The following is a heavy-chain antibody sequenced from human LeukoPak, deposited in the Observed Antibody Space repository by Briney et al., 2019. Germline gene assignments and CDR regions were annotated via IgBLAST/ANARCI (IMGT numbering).Heavy chain of an antibody. V-gene: IGHV1-69*05. CDR1: GGTFSSYA. D-gene: IGHD3-3*02. CDR2: IIPIFGTA. CDR3: ARNPSTSIRYYCYYMDV. Sequence: SVKVSCKASGGTFSSYAISWVRQAPGQGLEWMGGIIPIFGTANYAQKFQGRVTITTDESTSTAYMELSSLRSEDTAVYYCARNPSTSIRYYCYYMDVWGKGTTVTVSS. J-gene: IGHJ6*03.